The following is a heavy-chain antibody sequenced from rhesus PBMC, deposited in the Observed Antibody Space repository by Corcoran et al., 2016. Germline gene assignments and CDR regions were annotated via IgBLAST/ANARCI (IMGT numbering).Heavy chain of an antibody. V-gene: IGHV3S4*01. D-gene: IGHD3-3*01. CDR3: TRGDYNFWTGYSDYFDF. Sequence: EVQLVESGGGLVQPGGSLRLSCAASGFTFSDYYMTWVRQAPGKGLEWVSSNSRASTDIFYTDYVNGRFTVSRDNSKNSLSLQMNSLKTEDTAVYYCTRGDYNFWTGYSDYFDFWGQGVLVTVSA. J-gene: IGHJ4*01. CDR2: NSRASTDI. CDR1: GFTFSDYY.